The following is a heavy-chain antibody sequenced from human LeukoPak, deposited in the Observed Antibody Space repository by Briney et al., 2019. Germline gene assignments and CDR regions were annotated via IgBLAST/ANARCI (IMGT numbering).Heavy chain of an antibody. D-gene: IGHD2-15*01. CDR2: INRDGSEK. Sequence: GGSLRLSCSVSGFTLSSYWMTWVRQAPGKGLEWVANINRDGSEKHCVDSVAGRFTVSRDNAKNSLYLQMNSLRAEDTAVYYCARDRSHCSGGRCYDLFDYWGQGALVTVSS. J-gene: IGHJ4*02. CDR3: ARDRSHCSGGRCYDLFDY. CDR1: GFTLSSYW. V-gene: IGHV3-7*01.